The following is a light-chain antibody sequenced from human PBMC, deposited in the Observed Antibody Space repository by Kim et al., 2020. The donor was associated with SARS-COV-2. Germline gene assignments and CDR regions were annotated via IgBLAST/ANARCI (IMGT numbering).Light chain of an antibody. Sequence: QRVTISCTGGRSNIGAGYDVRWYQQLPGTAPKLLIYGNNNRPSGVPDRFSGSKSGTSASLAITGLQAEDEADYYCQSYDSSLSGSVFGGGTKLTVL. J-gene: IGLJ3*02. V-gene: IGLV1-40*01. CDR2: GNN. CDR3: QSYDSSLSGSV. CDR1: RSNIGAGYD.